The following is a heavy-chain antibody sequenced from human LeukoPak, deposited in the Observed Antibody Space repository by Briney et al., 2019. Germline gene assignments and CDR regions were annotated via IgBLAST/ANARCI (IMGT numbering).Heavy chain of an antibody. Sequence: GSLRLSCAASGFTFSSHWMSWFRQAPGKGLEWVANIKQDGSEKYYVDSVKGRSTISRENAKNSLYLQMNNLRVDDTAVYFCASGSGWVFENWGQGTLVTVSA. CDR1: GFTFSSHW. CDR3: ASGSGWVFEN. V-gene: IGHV3-7*01. J-gene: IGHJ4*02. CDR2: IKQDGSEK. D-gene: IGHD6-19*01.